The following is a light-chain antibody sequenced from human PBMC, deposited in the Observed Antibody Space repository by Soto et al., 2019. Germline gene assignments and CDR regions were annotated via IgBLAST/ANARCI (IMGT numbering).Light chain of an antibody. V-gene: IGKV1-13*02. Sequence: AIQLTQSPSSLSASVGDGVTIACRASQGISSALAWYQQKPGKAPKLLIYAASSLQSGVPSRCSGSGFGTDFTLTISSLQPEDSAIYYCQQADTFPITFGQGTRLEIK. CDR3: QQADTFPIT. CDR1: QGISSA. J-gene: IGKJ5*01. CDR2: AAS.